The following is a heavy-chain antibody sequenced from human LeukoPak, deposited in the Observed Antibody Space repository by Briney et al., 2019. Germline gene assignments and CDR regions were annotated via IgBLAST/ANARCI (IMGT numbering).Heavy chain of an antibody. CDR2: ISSSSSYI. Sequence: GGSLRLSCAASGFTFNSYNMNWVRQAPGKGLEWVSSISSSSSYIYYADSVKGRFTISRDNAKNSLYLQMNSLKTEDTAVYYCTTGLGVATMRWGYFDYWGQGTLVTVSS. J-gene: IGHJ4*02. CDR3: TTGLGVATMRWGYFDY. D-gene: IGHD5-12*01. V-gene: IGHV3-21*03. CDR1: GFTFNSYN.